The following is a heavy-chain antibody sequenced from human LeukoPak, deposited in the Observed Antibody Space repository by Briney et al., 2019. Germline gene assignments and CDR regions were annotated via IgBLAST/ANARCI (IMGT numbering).Heavy chain of an antibody. CDR3: AKDALLVTTRISGYFDY. V-gene: IGHV3-30*18. CDR1: GFTFSTYW. Sequence: GGSLRLSCAASGFTFSTYWMSWVRQAPGKGLEWVAVISYDGSNKYYADSVKGRFTISRDNSKNTLYLQMNSLRAEDTAVYYCAKDALLVTTRISGYFDYWGQGTLVTVSS. CDR2: ISYDGSNK. J-gene: IGHJ4*02. D-gene: IGHD4-11*01.